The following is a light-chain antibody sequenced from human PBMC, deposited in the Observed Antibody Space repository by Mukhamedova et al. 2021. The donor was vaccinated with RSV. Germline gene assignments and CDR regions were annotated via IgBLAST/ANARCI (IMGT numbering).Light chain of an antibody. CDR1: QSISSW. CDR3: QQYNSYSVT. V-gene: IGKV1-5*03. Sequence: RVTITCRASQSISSWLAWYQQKPGKAPKVLIYKASSLESGVPSRFSGSGSGTEFTLTISSLQPDDFATYYCQQYNSYSVTFGQGT. J-gene: IGKJ1*01. CDR2: KAS.